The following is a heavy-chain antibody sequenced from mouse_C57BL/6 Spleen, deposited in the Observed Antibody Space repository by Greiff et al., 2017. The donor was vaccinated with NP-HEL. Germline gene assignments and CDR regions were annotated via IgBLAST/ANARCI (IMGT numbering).Heavy chain of an antibody. CDR2: IYPGSGST. CDR3: ARYDYDVVYFDV. J-gene: IGHJ1*03. Sequence: VQLQQPGAELVKPGASVKMSCKASGYTFTSYWITWVKQRPGQGLEWIGDIYPGSGSTNYNEKFKSKATLTVDTSSSTAYMQLSSLTSEDSAVDYCARYDYDVVYFDVWGTGTTVTVSS. CDR1: GYTFTSYW. V-gene: IGHV1-55*01. D-gene: IGHD2-4*01.